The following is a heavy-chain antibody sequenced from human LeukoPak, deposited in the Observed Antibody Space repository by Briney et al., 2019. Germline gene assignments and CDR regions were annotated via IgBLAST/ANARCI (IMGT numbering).Heavy chain of an antibody. V-gene: IGHV2-5*02. CDR2: IYWDDDN. CDR3: AHGLAAAGMGYFQH. D-gene: IGHD6-13*01. J-gene: IGHJ1*01. Sequence: ESGPTLVKPTQTLTLTCTFSGFSLSTHGVGVGWIRQPPGKALEWLALIYWDDDNRYSPSLKSRLTITKDTSKNQVVLTMTNMDPVDTATYFCAHGLAAAGMGYFQHWGQGTLVTVSS. CDR1: GFSLSTHGVG.